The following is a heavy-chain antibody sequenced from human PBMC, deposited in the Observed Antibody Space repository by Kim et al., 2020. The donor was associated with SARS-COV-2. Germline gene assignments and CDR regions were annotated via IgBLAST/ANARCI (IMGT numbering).Heavy chain of an antibody. CDR2: IKKDGSEK. V-gene: IGHV3-7*01. Sequence: GGSLRLSCAVSGFTFSSYWMSWVRQAQGKGLEWVGNIKKDGSEKYYVDSVKGRFTIARDNAKNSLYLQMNSLRAEDTAVYYCARRTTQGVRGMSYNFDYWGKGTLVTFSS. CDR3: ARRTTQGVRGMSYNFDY. CDR1: GFTFSSYW. D-gene: IGHD3-10*01. J-gene: IGHJ4*02.